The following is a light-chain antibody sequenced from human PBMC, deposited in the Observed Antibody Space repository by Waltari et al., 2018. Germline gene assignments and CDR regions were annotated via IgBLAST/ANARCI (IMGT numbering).Light chain of an antibody. CDR2: EVS. CDR1: DSDVGAYDF. J-gene: IGLJ1*01. CDR3: SSYTTSSAPGV. Sequence: QSALTQPASVSGSPGQSITISCSGTDSDVGAYDFVSWYQQHPGKAPHLIIYEVSHRPSGISNRFSASKSGNTASLTISGLQAEDEADYYCSSYTTSSAPGVVGTGTRVTVL. V-gene: IGLV2-14*01.